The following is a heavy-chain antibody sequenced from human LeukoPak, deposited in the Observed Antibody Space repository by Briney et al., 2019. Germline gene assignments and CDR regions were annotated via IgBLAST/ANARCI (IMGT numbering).Heavy chain of an antibody. V-gene: IGHV1-46*01. CDR3: ARGSMTTVVTENWFDP. CDR1: GYTFTSYY. Sequence: ASVKVSCKASGYTFTSYYMHWVRQAPGQGLEWMGIINPSGGSTSYAQKFQGRVTITADKSTSTAYMELSSLRSEDTAVYYCARGSMTTVVTENWFDPWGQGTLVTVSS. J-gene: IGHJ5*02. D-gene: IGHD4-23*01. CDR2: INPSGGST.